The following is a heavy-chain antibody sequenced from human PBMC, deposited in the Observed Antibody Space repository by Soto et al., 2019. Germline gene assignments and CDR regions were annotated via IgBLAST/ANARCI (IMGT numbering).Heavy chain of an antibody. CDR1: IGSFSGHF. Sequence: SESLSGTCAVYIGSFSGHFWSWIRQPPGKGLEWIGEINHSGSTNFNPSLKIRVTISVDTSKNQFSLKVNSLTAADTAVYYCARGISLIVEVQRDAPDKYYFDSWGQGTVVTVSS. CDR3: ARGISLIVEVQRDAPDKYYFDS. J-gene: IGHJ4*02. V-gene: IGHV4-34*01. D-gene: IGHD2-21*01. CDR2: INHSGST.